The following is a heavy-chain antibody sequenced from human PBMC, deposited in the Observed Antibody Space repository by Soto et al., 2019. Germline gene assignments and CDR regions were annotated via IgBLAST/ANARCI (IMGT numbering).Heavy chain of an antibody. V-gene: IGHV4-38-2*01. D-gene: IGHD3-3*01. CDR3: ARAFGWFDP. CDR2: IYHSGST. Sequence: SETLSLTCAVSGYSISSGYYWGWIRQPPGKGLEWIGSIYHSGSTYYNPSLKSRVTISVDRSKNQFSLKLSSVTAADTAGYYCARAFGWFDPWGQGTLVTVSS. J-gene: IGHJ5*02. CDR1: GYSISSGYY.